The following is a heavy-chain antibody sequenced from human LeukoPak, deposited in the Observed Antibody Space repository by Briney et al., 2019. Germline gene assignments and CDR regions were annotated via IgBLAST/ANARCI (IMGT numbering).Heavy chain of an antibody. Sequence: GGSLRLSCAASEFNFSTYSMNWVRQAPGKGLQWVSSISSSSSYIYYADSVKGRFTISRDNAKNSLYLQMNSLRAEDTAVYYCARVGYCSGGSCSGDRSDAFDIWGQGTMVTVSS. CDR1: EFNFSTYS. CDR2: ISSSSSYI. D-gene: IGHD2-15*01. V-gene: IGHV3-21*01. CDR3: ARVGYCSGGSCSGDRSDAFDI. J-gene: IGHJ3*02.